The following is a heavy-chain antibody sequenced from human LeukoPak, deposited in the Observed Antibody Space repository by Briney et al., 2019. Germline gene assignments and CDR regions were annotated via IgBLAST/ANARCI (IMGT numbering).Heavy chain of an antibody. Sequence: SETLSLTCTVSGDSITSGGFYWAWLRQSPGKGLEWIGNVYYSGTTQYNPSLKGRVTISMDMSKNQFSLNLNSVSVTDTAIYYCARRDYAAWFDPWGQGALVTVAS. CDR1: GDSITSGGFY. V-gene: IGHV4-39*01. D-gene: IGHD4/OR15-4a*01. J-gene: IGHJ5*02. CDR2: VYYSGTT. CDR3: ARRDYAAWFDP.